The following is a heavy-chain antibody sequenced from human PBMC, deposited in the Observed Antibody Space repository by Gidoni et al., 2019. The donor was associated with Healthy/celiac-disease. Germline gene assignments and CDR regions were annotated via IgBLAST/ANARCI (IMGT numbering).Heavy chain of an antibody. Sequence: EVQLLESGGVLVQPGGSLRLSCAASGFTFSSYAMSWVRQAPGKGLEWVSAISGSGGSTYYADSVKGRFTISRDNSKNTLYLQMNSLRAEDTAVYYCAKGGGSYLMPLGYWGQGTLVTVSS. J-gene: IGHJ4*02. CDR2: ISGSGGST. D-gene: IGHD1-26*01. CDR3: AKGGGSYLMPLGY. CDR1: GFTFSSYA. V-gene: IGHV3-23*01.